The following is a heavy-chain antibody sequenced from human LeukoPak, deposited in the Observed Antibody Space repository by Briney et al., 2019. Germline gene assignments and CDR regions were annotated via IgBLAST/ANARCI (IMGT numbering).Heavy chain of an antibody. CDR3: ARDGPGGLDCTNGVCSY. CDR1: GFTFSSYS. D-gene: IGHD2-8*01. V-gene: IGHV3-48*04. J-gene: IGHJ4*02. Sequence: GGSLRLSCAASGFTFSSYSMNWVRQAPGKGLEWISYISSRSDTIYYADSVKGRFTISRDNAKNSLYLQMNSLRAEDTAVYYCARDGPGGLDCTNGVCSYWGQGTLVTVSS. CDR2: ISSRSDTI.